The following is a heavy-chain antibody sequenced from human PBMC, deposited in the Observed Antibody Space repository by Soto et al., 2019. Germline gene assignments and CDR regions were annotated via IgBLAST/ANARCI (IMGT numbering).Heavy chain of an antibody. J-gene: IGHJ6*02. D-gene: IGHD5-18*01. CDR1: GYTFTSYD. CDR3: ARNTLRRIQLWPTRYYYYGMDV. V-gene: IGHV1-8*01. CDR2: MNPNSGNT. Sequence: GPSVKVSCKASGYTFTSYDINWVRQATGQGLEWMGWMNPNSGNTGYAQKFQGRVTMTRNTSISTAYMELSSLRSEDTAVYYCARNTLRRIQLWPTRYYYYGMDVWGQGTTVTVSS.